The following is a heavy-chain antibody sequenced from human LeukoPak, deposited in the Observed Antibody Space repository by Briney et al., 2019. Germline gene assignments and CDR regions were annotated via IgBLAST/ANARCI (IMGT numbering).Heavy chain of an antibody. CDR2: INESGST. Sequence: PSETLSLTCAVYGGSFSAFYWGWIRQPPGKGLEWIGEINESGSTNYNPSLKSRLTISIDKSNNQFSLKLSSVTAADTAVYYCARGWGVATVRFDYWGQGTLVTVSS. CDR1: GGSFSAFY. J-gene: IGHJ4*02. D-gene: IGHD5-12*01. CDR3: ARGWGVATVRFDY. V-gene: IGHV4-34*01.